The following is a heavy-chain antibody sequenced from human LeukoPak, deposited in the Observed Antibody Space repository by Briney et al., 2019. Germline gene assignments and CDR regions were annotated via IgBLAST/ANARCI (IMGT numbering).Heavy chain of an antibody. CDR1: GFTFSSYG. V-gene: IGHV3-30*02. J-gene: IGHJ4*02. D-gene: IGHD6-13*01. Sequence: GGSLRLSCVASGFTFSSYGMHWVRQAPGKGLEWVAFVRYGGSNKYYADSVKGRFTISRDNSKNTMYLQMNSLRVEDTAVYYCAKDRGSSWTFDYWGQGTLVTVSS. CDR2: VRYGGSNK. CDR3: AKDRGSSWTFDY.